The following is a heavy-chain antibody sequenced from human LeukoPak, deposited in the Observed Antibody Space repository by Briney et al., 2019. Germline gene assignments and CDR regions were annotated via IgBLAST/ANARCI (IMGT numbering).Heavy chain of an antibody. CDR3: AKDLPFLEWSLGTRKDYYYYYGMDV. V-gene: IGHV3-30*18. Sequence: PGGSLRLSCAASGFTFSSYGMHWVRQAPGKGLEWVAVISYDGSNKYYADSVKGRFTISRDNSKNTLYLQMNSLRAEDTAVYYCAKDLPFLEWSLGTRKDYYYYYGMDVWGQGTTVTVSS. J-gene: IGHJ6*02. D-gene: IGHD3-3*02. CDR1: GFTFSSYG. CDR2: ISYDGSNK.